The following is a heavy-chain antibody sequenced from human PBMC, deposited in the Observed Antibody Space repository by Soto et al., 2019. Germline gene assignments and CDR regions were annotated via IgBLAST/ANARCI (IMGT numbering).Heavy chain of an antibody. J-gene: IGHJ6*02. D-gene: IGHD3-10*01. CDR3: AGGGGGVGDPRGPYYYYGMDV. Sequence: QLQLQESGSGLVKPSQTLSLTCAVSGGSISSGGYSWRWILQPPGKGLEGIGYIYHSGSTYYTPSLKSRFPFPVDMSNNQLSLQLSSVTSAATAVYYCAGGGGGVGDPRGPYYYYGMDVWGQGTTVTVSS. CDR2: IYHSGST. CDR1: GGSISSGGYS. V-gene: IGHV4-30-2*01.